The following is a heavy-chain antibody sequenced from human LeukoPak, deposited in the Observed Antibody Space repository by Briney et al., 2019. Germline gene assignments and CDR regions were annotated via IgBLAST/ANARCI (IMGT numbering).Heavy chain of an antibody. CDR2: ISSSGSSI. J-gene: IGHJ4*02. CDR1: GFTFSDYY. Sequence: GGSLRLSCAASGFTFSDYYMSWIRQAPGKGLEWVSYISSSGSSIYYADSVKGRFTISRDNAKNSLHLQMDSLRAEDTAVYYCARGGIVADNNYWGQGTLVTVSS. CDR3: ARGGIVADNNY. V-gene: IGHV3-11*01. D-gene: IGHD6-13*01.